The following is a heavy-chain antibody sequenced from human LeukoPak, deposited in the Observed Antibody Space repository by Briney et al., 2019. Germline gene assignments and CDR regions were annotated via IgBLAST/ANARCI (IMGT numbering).Heavy chain of an antibody. CDR1: GFNVISNY. CDR3: AIVHSYGHA. CDR2: IYSGGST. J-gene: IGHJ5*02. D-gene: IGHD5-18*01. V-gene: IGHV3-66*01. Sequence: PGGSLRLSCAASGFNVISNYMNWVRQAPGKGLEWVSVIYSGGSTYYAASVKGRFTISRHKSKNTLYLQMNSLRAEDTATYYCAIVHSYGHAWGQGTLVTVSS.